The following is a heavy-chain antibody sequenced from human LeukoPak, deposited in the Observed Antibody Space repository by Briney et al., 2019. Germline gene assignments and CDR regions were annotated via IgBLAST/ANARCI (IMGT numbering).Heavy chain of an antibody. CDR1: GFTFSNAW. D-gene: IGHD3-22*01. CDR2: IKSKTDGGTT. J-gene: IGHJ4*02. CDR3: AKDLLDSSGYNGSPFDY. V-gene: IGHV3-15*01. Sequence: GGSLRLSCAASGFTFSNAWMSWVRQAPGKGLEWVGRIKSKTDGGTTDYAAPVKGRFTISRDNSKNTLYLQMNSLRAEDTAVYYCAKDLLDSSGYNGSPFDYWGQGTLVTVSS.